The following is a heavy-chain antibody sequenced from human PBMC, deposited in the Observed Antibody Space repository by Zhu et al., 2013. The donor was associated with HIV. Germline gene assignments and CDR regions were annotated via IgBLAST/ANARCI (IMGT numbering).Heavy chain of an antibody. V-gene: IGHV4-34*01. J-gene: IGHJ3*02. Sequence: QVQLQQWGAGLLKPSGTLSLTCAVYGGSFSGYYWSWIRQPPGKGLEWIGEINHSGSTNYNPSLKSRVTISVDTSKNQFSLKLSSVTAADTAVYYCARDTGYGYAFDIWGQGQWSPSLQ. D-gene: IGHD5-18*01. CDR1: GGSFSGYY. CDR3: ARDTGYGYAFDI. CDR2: INHSGST.